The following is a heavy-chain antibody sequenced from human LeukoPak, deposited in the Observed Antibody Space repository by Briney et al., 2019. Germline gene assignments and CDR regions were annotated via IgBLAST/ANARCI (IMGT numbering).Heavy chain of an antibody. J-gene: IGHJ4*02. Sequence: PGGSLRLSCAASGFTFSSYAMHWVRQAPGKGLEWVAVISYDGSNKYYADSVKGRFTISRDNSKNTLYLQMNSLRAEDTAVYYCARARALINALDYWGQGTLVTVSS. CDR2: ISYDGSNK. V-gene: IGHV3-30*04. D-gene: IGHD3-22*01. CDR3: ARARALINALDY. CDR1: GFTFSSYA.